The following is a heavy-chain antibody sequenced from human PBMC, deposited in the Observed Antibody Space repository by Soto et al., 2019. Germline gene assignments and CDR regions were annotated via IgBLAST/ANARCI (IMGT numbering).Heavy chain of an antibody. V-gene: IGHV1-18*01. D-gene: IGHD2-15*01. CDR2: ISPYNGKT. CDR1: GYTFTNYG. J-gene: IGHJ3*02. CDR3: ARDIYGGNCCDAFDI. Sequence: QAQLVQSGAEVKKPGASVNTSCNASGYTFTNYGFIWVRQAPGHGLEWVGWISPYNGKTEYAQNLQGRVTMTRDKPTSTAYMELRSLRSDDTAVYYCARDIYGGNCCDAFDIWGQGTMVTVSS.